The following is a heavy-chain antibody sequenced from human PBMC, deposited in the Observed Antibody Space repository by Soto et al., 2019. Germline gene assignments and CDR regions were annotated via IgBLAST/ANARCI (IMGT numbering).Heavy chain of an antibody. J-gene: IGHJ4*02. CDR3: ARDGSFCWSTHHRDYYYY. V-gene: IGHV3-30-3*01. CDR1: GFTFSSYA. Sequence: GGSLRLSCAASGFTFSSYAMHWVRQAPGKGLEWVAVISYDGSNKYYADSVKGRFTISRDNSKNTLYLQMNSLRAEDTAVYYCARDGSFCWSTHHRDYYYYCSQGTLVPVSA. D-gene: IGHD2-15*01. CDR2: ISYDGSNK.